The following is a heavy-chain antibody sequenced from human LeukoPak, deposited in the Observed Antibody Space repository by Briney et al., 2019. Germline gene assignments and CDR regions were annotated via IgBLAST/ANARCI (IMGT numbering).Heavy chain of an antibody. J-gene: IGHJ5*02. CDR2: INHSGST. V-gene: IGHV4-34*01. CDR1: GGSFSGYY. D-gene: IGHD2-2*01. CDR3: ARRGAEYCSSTSCCNWFDP. Sequence: SETLSLTCAVYGGSFSGYYWNWIRQPPGKGLEWIGEINHSGSTNYNPSLKSRVTISVDTSKNQFSLKLSSVTAADTAVYCCARRGAEYCSSTSCCNWFDPWGQGTLVTVSS.